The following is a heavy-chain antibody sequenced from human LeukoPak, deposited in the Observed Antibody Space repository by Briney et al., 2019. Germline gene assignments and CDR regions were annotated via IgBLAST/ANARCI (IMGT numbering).Heavy chain of an antibody. V-gene: IGHV3-30*18. CDR3: AKDRDILTGYLDY. J-gene: IGHJ4*02. D-gene: IGHD3-9*01. CDR2: MSYDGSNK. CDR1: GFTFSRYG. Sequence: GGSLRLSCAASGFTFSRYGMHWVRQAPGKGLEWVAVMSYDGSNKYYVDSVKGRFTISKDNSKNTLYLQVNSLRAEDTAVYYCAKDRDILTGYLDYWGQGTLVTGSS.